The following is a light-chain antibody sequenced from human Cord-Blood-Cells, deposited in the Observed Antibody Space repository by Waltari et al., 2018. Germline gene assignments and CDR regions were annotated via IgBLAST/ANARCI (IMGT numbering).Light chain of an antibody. V-gene: IGLV3-1*01. CDR3: QAWDSSTEVV. J-gene: IGLJ2*01. CDR2: QDS. CDR1: KLGDKY. Sequence: SYELTQPPSVSVSPGQTASITCSGDKLGDKYACWYQQKPGQSPVLVIYQDSKRPSGIPERFSRSNSVNTATLTISGTQAMDEADYYCQAWDSSTEVVFGGGTKLTVL.